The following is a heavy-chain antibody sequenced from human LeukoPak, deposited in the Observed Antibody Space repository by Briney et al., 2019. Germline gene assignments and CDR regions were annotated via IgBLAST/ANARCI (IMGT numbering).Heavy chain of an antibody. V-gene: IGHV3-11*04. CDR3: ARDRSGSYYVRDY. CDR2: ISSSGSTI. CDR1: GFTFSDYY. J-gene: IGHJ4*02. D-gene: IGHD1-26*01. Sequence: GGSLRLSCAVSGFTFSDYYMSWIRQAPGKGLEWVSYISSSGSTIYYADSVKGRFTISRDNAKNSLYLQMNSLRAEDTAVYYCARDRSGSYYVRDYWGQGTLVTVSS.